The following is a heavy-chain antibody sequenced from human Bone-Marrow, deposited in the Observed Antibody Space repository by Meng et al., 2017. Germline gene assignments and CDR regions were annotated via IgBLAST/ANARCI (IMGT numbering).Heavy chain of an antibody. Sequence: GESLKISCKGSGYSFTSYWIGWVRQMPGKGLEWMGIIYPGDSDTRYSPSFQGQVTISADKSISTAYLQWSSLKASDTAMYYCARYTSPKVDTAMVGPYYYYGMDVWGQGTTVTVSS. CDR1: GYSFTSYW. D-gene: IGHD5-18*01. V-gene: IGHV5-51*01. CDR2: IYPGDSDT. CDR3: ARYTSPKVDTAMVGPYYYYGMDV. J-gene: IGHJ6*02.